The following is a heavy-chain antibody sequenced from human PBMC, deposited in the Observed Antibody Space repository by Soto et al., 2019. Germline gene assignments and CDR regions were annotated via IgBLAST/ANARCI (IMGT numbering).Heavy chain of an antibody. CDR3: ARVVVVVTANYYGMDV. CDR2: IIPIFGTA. Sequence: SVKVSCKASGGTFSSYAISWVRQAPGQGLEWMGGIIPIFGTANYAQKFQGRVTITADESTSTAYMALSSLRSEDTAVYYCARVVVVVTANYYGMDVWGQGTTVTVSS. V-gene: IGHV1-69*13. J-gene: IGHJ6*02. D-gene: IGHD2-21*02. CDR1: GGTFSSYA.